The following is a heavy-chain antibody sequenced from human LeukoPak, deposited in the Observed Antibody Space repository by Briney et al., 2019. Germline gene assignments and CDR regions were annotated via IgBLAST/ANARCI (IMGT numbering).Heavy chain of an antibody. J-gene: IGHJ6*02. CDR3: ARASSSWYPERAYYYYYYGMDV. CDR2: IIPIFGTA. CDR1: GGTFSSYA. D-gene: IGHD6-13*01. Sequence: SVKASCKASGGTFSSYAISWVRQAPGQGLEWMGGIIPIFGTANYAQKFQGRATITADESTSTAYMELSSLRSEDTAVYYCARASSSWYPERAYYYYYYGMDVWGQGTTVTVSS. V-gene: IGHV1-69*13.